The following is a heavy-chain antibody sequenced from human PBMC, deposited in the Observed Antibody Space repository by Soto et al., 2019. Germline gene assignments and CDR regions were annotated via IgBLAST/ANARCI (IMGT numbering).Heavy chain of an antibody. Sequence: PGGSLSLSCAASGFTFSDYYWSWIRQPPGKGLEWVSYISSSSSYTNYADSVKGRFTISRDNAKNSLYLQMNSLRAEDTAVYYCASYYYDSSGPYGMDVWGQGTTVTVSS. D-gene: IGHD3-22*01. V-gene: IGHV3-11*06. J-gene: IGHJ6*02. CDR2: ISSSSSYT. CDR3: ASYYYDSSGPYGMDV. CDR1: GFTFSDYY.